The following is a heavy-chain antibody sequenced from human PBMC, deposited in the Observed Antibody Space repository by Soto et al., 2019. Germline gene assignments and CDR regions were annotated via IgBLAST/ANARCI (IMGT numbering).Heavy chain of an antibody. CDR3: ARAVLPATAPFDY. J-gene: IGHJ4*02. V-gene: IGHV4-59*01. D-gene: IGHD2-2*01. Sequence: QVQLQESGPRLVKHSETLSLTCIVSGGSISNYYWSWIRQPPGKGLEWIGYIYYSGSTNYNPSLQSRVTISVDTSKNQFSLKLSSVTAADTAVYYCARAVLPATAPFDYWGQGTLVTVSS. CDR1: GGSISNYY. CDR2: IYYSGST.